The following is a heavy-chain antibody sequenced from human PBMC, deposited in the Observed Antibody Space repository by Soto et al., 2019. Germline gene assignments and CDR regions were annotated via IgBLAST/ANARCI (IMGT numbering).Heavy chain of an antibody. CDR1: GDSITSGVHY. Sequence: PSETLSLTCTVSGDSITSGVHYWSWIRQLPGKGLEWIGYIFYSGSTYYNPSLKSRVTISVDTSENQFSLKLSSVTAADTAVYYCARYGSGSYYPTTFDYWGQGTLVTVS. D-gene: IGHD3-10*01. V-gene: IGHV4-31*03. J-gene: IGHJ4*02. CDR2: IFYSGST. CDR3: ARYGSGSYYPTTFDY.